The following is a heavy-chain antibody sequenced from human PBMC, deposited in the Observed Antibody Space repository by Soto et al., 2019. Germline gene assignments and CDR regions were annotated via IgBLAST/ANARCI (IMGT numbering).Heavy chain of an antibody. J-gene: IGHJ4*02. CDR3: ARRYGDYFDF. CDR2: IYYSGST. Sequence: CSWIRQPPGKGLEWIGYIYYSGSTNYNPSLKSRVTISVDTSKNQFSLKLSSVTAADTAVYYCARRYGDYFDFWGQGTLVTVS. D-gene: IGHD4-17*01. V-gene: IGHV4-59*08.